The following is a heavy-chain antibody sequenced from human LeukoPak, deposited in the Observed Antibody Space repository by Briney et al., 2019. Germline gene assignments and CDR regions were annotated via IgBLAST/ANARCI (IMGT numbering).Heavy chain of an antibody. V-gene: IGHV1-18*01. CDR1: GXTFXRYG. Sequence: VXVSXXXXGXTFXRYGISWVRQAPXQGLEWMGWISAYNGNTKNVQKFQGRVTMTTDTSTSIAYMELRSLRSDDTAVYYCARGGQLLTSDFDYWGQGTLVTVSS. CDR3: ARGGQLLTSDFDY. D-gene: IGHD4-23*01. CDR2: ISAYNGNT. J-gene: IGHJ4*02.